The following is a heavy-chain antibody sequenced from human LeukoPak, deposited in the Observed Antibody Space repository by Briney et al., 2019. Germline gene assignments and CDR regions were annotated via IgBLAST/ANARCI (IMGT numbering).Heavy chain of an antibody. Sequence: PGGSLRLSCAVSGFTVSSNYMGWVRQAPGKGLEWVSAIYTGGSNYYADSVMGRFTISRDTSKNTLYLQMNSLTVEDTAVYYCARDRRLQPYQYYYMDVWGKGTTVTVSS. CDR2: IYTGGSN. V-gene: IGHV3-53*01. CDR3: ARDRRLQPYQYYYMDV. J-gene: IGHJ6*03. CDR1: GFTVSSNY. D-gene: IGHD5-18*01.